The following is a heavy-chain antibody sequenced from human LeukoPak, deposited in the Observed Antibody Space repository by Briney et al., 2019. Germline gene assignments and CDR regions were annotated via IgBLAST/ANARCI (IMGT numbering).Heavy chain of an antibody. V-gene: IGHV1-8*03. CDR3: ARGRYYDFWSGYYIDAFDI. J-gene: IGHJ3*02. CDR2: MNPNSGNT. CDR1: GYTFTSYD. Sequence: ASVKVSCKASGYTFTSYDINWVRQATGQGLEWMGWMNPNSGNTGYAQKFQGRVTITRNTSISTAYMELSSLRSEDTAVYYCARGRYYDFWSGYYIDAFDIWGQGTMVTVSS. D-gene: IGHD3-3*01.